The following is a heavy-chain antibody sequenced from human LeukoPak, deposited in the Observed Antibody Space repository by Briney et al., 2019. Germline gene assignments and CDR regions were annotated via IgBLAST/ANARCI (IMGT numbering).Heavy chain of an antibody. CDR3: ARARQWLGILDY. V-gene: IGHV3-48*03. CDR2: ISSSGSTI. J-gene: IGHJ4*02. D-gene: IGHD6-19*01. Sequence: GGSLRLSCAASGFTFSSYEMNWVRQAPGKGLDRVSYISSSGSTIYYADSVKGRFTISRANAKNSLYLQMNSLRAEATAVYYCARARQWLGILDYWGQGTLVTVSS. CDR1: GFTFSSYE.